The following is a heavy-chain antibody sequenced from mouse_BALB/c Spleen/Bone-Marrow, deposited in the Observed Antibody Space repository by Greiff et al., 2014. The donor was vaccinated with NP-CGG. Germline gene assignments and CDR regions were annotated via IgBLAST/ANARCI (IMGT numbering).Heavy chain of an antibody. CDR1: CYTFTSYW. J-gene: IGHJ4*01. D-gene: IGHD2-14*01. Sequence: GSELVRPGASVKLSCKASCYTFTSYWMHWGKQRHGQGLEGIGNIYPGSGSTNYDEKFKSKGTLTVDTSSSTAYMHLSSLTSEDSAVYYCTRDQVRRGYYYAMDYWGQGTSVTVSS. CDR2: IYPGSGST. CDR3: TRDQVRRGYYYAMDY. V-gene: IGHV1S22*01.